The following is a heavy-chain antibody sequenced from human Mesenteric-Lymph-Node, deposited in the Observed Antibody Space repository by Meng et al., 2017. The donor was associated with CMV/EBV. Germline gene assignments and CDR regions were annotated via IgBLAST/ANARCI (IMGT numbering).Heavy chain of an antibody. J-gene: IGHJ4*02. CDR3: ARFPYYFDY. Sequence: SETLSLTCTVSGGSVSSSSYYWSWIRQPPGKRLEWIGYIYYSGSTDYNPSLKSRVTISVDTSKNQFSLKLSSVTAADTAVYYCARFPYYFDYWGQGTLVTVSS. CDR2: IYYSGST. CDR1: GGSVSSSSYY. V-gene: IGHV4-61*01.